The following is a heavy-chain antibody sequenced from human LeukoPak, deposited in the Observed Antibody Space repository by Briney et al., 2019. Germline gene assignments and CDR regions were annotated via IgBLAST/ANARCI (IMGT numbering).Heavy chain of an antibody. J-gene: IGHJ4*02. Sequence: PEGSLRLSCAVSGFIFSSHWMSWVRQAPGKGLEWVANINLEGTDKNYVDSVKGRFTISRDNAKNSLYLQMSSLRADDTAMYYCARSGSYFSKWGQGTLVAVSS. CDR1: GFIFSSHW. CDR2: INLEGTDK. CDR3: ARSGSYFSK. D-gene: IGHD1-26*01. V-gene: IGHV3-7*01.